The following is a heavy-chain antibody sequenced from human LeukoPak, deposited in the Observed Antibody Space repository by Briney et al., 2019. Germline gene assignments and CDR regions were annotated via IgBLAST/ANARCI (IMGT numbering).Heavy chain of an antibody. CDR1: GGSISSSSYY. J-gene: IGHJ4*02. V-gene: IGHV4-39*07. Sequence: SSETLSLTCTVSGGSISSSSYYWGWIRQPPGKGLEWIGSIYYSGSTYYNPSLKSRVTISVDTSKNQFSLKLTSVTAADTAVYYCARSRAYDYHFDNWGQGTLVTVSS. CDR2: IYYSGST. CDR3: ARSRAYDYHFDN. D-gene: IGHD5-12*01.